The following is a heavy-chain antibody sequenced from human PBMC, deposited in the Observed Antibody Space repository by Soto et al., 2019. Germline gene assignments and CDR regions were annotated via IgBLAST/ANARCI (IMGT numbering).Heavy chain of an antibody. Sequence: EASVKVSCKASGYTFTSYGISWVRQAPGQGLEWMGWISAYNGNTNYAQKLQGRVTMTTDTSTSTAYMELRSLRSDDTAVYYCARDHYGSGSYLGPLFDYWGQGTLVTVSS. CDR1: GYTFTSYG. D-gene: IGHD3-10*01. CDR2: ISAYNGNT. J-gene: IGHJ4*02. CDR3: ARDHYGSGSYLGPLFDY. V-gene: IGHV1-18*04.